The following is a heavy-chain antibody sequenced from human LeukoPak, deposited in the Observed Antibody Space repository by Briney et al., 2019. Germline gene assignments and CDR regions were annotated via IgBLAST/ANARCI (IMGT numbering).Heavy chain of an antibody. CDR2: INPNSGGT. Sequence: ASVKVSCKASGYTFTGYYMHWVRQAPGQGLEWMGWINPNSGGTNYAQKFQGWVTMTRDTSISTAYMELSRLRSDDTAVYYCASRLIVAPRAGDAFDIWGQGTMVTVSS. D-gene: IGHD5-12*01. CDR1: GYTFTGYY. J-gene: IGHJ3*02. CDR3: ASRLIVAPRAGDAFDI. V-gene: IGHV1-2*04.